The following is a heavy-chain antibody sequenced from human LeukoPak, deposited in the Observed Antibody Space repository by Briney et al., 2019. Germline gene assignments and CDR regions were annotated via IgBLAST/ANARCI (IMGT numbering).Heavy chain of an antibody. CDR3: ARGATISETGYFDF. CDR2: IDHRGNT. J-gene: IGHJ4*03. Sequence: SETLSLTCAVYGGSFSRYYWSWIRQSPGKGLEWIAEIDHRGNTNYNPSVKSRVTISVDTSKNQFSLKVRSLSAADTALYYCARGATISETGYFDFWGQGTLVTVSS. D-gene: IGHD5-24*01. CDR1: GGSFSRYY. V-gene: IGHV4-34*01.